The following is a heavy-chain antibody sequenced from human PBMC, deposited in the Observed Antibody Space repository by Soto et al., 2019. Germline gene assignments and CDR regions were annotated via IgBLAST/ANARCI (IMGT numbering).Heavy chain of an antibody. Sequence: EVQLVESGGGLVKPGESLRLSCVASGFTFKNYNMNWVRQAPGKGLEWVSSIGGTDTFTYYADSVKGRFSIARDNAKSSLFLQMNRLRAEDTAVYFCVRDGSLLGVTRGGQGTLVTVSS. CDR2: IGGTDTFT. J-gene: IGHJ4*02. CDR1: GFTFKNYN. V-gene: IGHV3-21*01. CDR3: VRDGSLLGVTR. D-gene: IGHD3-3*01.